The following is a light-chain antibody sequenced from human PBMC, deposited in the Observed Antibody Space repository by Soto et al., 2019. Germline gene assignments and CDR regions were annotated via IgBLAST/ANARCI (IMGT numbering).Light chain of an antibody. CDR3: AAWDDSLNGGVV. V-gene: IGLV1-44*01. Sequence: QSVLTQPPSASGTPGQRVTISCSGSSSNIGVNTVNWFQQFPGTAPKLLIYSNNQRPSGVPDRFSGSKSGTSASLAISGLHSEDEADYYCAAWDDSLNGGVVFGGGTKLTVL. CDR1: SSNIGVNT. CDR2: SNN. J-gene: IGLJ2*01.